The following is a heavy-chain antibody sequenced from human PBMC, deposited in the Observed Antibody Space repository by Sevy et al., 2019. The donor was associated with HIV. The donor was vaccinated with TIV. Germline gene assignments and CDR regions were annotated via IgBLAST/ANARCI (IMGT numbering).Heavy chain of an antibody. CDR2: IKSKTDGGTT. CDR3: TTDTRTYYDILTGLNDY. V-gene: IGHV3-15*07. J-gene: IGHJ4*02. CDR1: GFTFSNAW. Sequence: GGSLRLSCAASGFTFSNAWMNWVRQAPGKGLEWVVRIKSKTDGGTTDYAAPVKGRFTISRDDSKDTLYLQMNSLKTEDTAVYFCTTDTRTYYDILTGLNDYWGQGTLVTVSS. D-gene: IGHD3-9*01.